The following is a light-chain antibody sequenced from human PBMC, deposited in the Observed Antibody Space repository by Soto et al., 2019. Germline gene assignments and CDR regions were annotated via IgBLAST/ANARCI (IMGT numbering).Light chain of an antibody. J-gene: IGKJ2*01. CDR3: QQYDNLYT. Sequence: IQMTQSPSSLSASVGDRVTITCQASQDISNYLNWYQQKPGKAPKLLICDASNLETGIPSRFSGSGSGTDFTFTISSLQPEDIATYYCQQYDNLYTFVQGTKVDIK. CDR1: QDISNY. V-gene: IGKV1-33*01. CDR2: DAS.